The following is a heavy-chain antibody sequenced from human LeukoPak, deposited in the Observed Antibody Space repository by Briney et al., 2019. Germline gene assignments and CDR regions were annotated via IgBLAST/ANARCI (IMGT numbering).Heavy chain of an antibody. Sequence: GGSLRLSCAASGFTFSSYDMHWVRQATGKGLEWVSAICTAGDTYYPGPVKGRFTISRENAKNSLYLQMNSLRAEDTAVYYCARGHNSSSSGFYYYYMDVWGRGTTVTVSS. CDR1: GFTFSSYD. D-gene: IGHD6-6*01. CDR3: ARGHNSSSSGFYYYYMDV. V-gene: IGHV3-13*01. J-gene: IGHJ6*03. CDR2: ICTAGDT.